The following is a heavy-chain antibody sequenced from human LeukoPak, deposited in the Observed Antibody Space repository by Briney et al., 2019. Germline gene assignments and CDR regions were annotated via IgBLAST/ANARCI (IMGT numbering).Heavy chain of an antibody. CDR3: AGIDYAVNGWFDP. Sequence: AETLSLTCTVSGGTISSYYLSWIRQPPGKGLEWIGYIYYSGSTNYNPSLKSRVTISVDTSKNQFSLKLSSVTAADTTVYYCAGIDYAVNGWFDPWGHGTLVTVSS. CDR1: GGTISSYY. D-gene: IGHD4-17*01. CDR2: IYYSGST. V-gene: IGHV4-59*01. J-gene: IGHJ5*02.